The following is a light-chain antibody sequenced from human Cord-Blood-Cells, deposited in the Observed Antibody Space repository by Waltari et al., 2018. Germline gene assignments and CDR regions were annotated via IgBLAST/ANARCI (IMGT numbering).Light chain of an antibody. CDR3: SSYTSSSTLV. Sequence: QSALTQPASVSGSPGQSITISCTGTSSDVGGYNYVSWYQQHPGKPPKLMLYDVSNRPSGVANRFSGSKSDNTASLTISGLQAEDEADYYCSSYTSSSTLVFGGGTMLTVL. J-gene: IGLJ2*01. CDR1: SSDVGGYNY. CDR2: DVS. V-gene: IGLV2-14*01.